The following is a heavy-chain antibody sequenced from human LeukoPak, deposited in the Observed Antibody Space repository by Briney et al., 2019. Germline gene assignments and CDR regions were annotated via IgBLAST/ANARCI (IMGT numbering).Heavy chain of an antibody. Sequence: SETLSLTCTVSGGSIGTYYWSWIRQPPGKGLELLGYMYDSGSTNYNPSLKSRVTISVDTSKNQFSLRLTSVTAADTAVYYCARHGGSYTFDYWGQGTLVAVSS. CDR1: GGSIGTYY. CDR3: ARHGGSYTFDY. CDR2: MYDSGST. J-gene: IGHJ4*02. V-gene: IGHV4-59*01. D-gene: IGHD1-26*01.